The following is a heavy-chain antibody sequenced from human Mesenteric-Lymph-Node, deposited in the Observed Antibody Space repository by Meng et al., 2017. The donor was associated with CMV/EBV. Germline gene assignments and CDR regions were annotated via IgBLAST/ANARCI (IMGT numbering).Heavy chain of an antibody. CDR3: ARGGPAANYYYYGMDV. CDR2: IYYSGNT. CDR1: GGSISSSGYY. Sequence: GSLRLSCTVSGGSISSSGYYCCWIRQPPGKGPEWIGSIYYSGNTYYNPSLKSRVTISADTSKTQFSLRLTSVTAADTAVYYCARGGPAANYYYYGMDVWGQGTTVTVSS. J-gene: IGHJ6*02. D-gene: IGHD2-2*01. V-gene: IGHV4-39*07.